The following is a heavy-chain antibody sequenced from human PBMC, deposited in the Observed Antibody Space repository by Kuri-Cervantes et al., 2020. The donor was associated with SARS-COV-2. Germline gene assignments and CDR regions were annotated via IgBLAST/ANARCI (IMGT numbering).Heavy chain of an antibody. J-gene: IGHJ4*02. D-gene: IGHD3-22*01. V-gene: IGHV1-46*01. CDR2: INPSGGST. CDR1: GYTFTSYY. Sequence: ASVKVSCKASGYTFTSYYMHWVRQAPGQGLEWMGIINPSGGSTSYAQKFQGRVTMTRDTSTSTVYMELSSLRSEDTAVYYCARDVFPAYYYDSSGPTPGMWWGQGTQVTVSS. CDR3: ARDVFPAYYYDSSGPTPGMW.